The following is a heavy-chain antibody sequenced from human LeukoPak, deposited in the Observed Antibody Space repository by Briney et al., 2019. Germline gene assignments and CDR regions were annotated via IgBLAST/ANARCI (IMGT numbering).Heavy chain of an antibody. Sequence: PSETLSLTCTVSGGSITNYYWSWIRQPPGKGLEWIGYIYYSGSTNYNPSLKSRVTISVDTSKNQFSLKLSSVTAADTAVYYCASGHSGGSFQVIDYWGQGTLVTVSS. CDR1: GGSITNYY. J-gene: IGHJ4*02. V-gene: IGHV4-59*01. CDR3: ASGHSGGSFQVIDY. D-gene: IGHD2-15*01. CDR2: IYYSGST.